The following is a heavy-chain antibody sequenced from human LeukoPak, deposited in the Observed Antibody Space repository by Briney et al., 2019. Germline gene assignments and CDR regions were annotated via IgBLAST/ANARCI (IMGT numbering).Heavy chain of an antibody. CDR3: ARDLGIYCSSTSCPFDY. CDR2: INPNSGGT. J-gene: IGHJ4*02. V-gene: IGHV1-2*02. Sequence: ASVKVSCKTSGYTFTDYYMHWVRQAPGQGLEWMGWINPNSGGTNYAQKFQGRVTITRDTSISTAYMELSRLRSDDTAVYYCARDLGIYCSSTSCPFDYCGQGTLVTVSS. D-gene: IGHD2-2*01. CDR1: GYTFTDYY.